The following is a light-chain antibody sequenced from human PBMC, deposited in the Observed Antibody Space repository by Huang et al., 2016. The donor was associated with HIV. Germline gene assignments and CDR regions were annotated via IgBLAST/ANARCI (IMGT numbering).Light chain of an antibody. CDR2: AAS. Sequence: DIQMTQSPSSLSASVGDRVTITCRASQGISSYLNWYQQKPGKAPKLLIYAASTLKSGVPSRFSGSGSGTDFTLTISSLQPADSATYYCQETYSIPYTFGQGTKLEIK. CDR3: QETYSIPYT. CDR1: QGISSY. V-gene: IGKV1-39*01. J-gene: IGKJ2*01.